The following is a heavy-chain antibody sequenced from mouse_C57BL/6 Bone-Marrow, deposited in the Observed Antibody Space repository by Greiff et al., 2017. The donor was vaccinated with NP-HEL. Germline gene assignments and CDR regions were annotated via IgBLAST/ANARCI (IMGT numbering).Heavy chain of an antibody. Sequence: EVQLQQSGAELVRPGASVKLSCTASGFNIKDDYMHWVKQRPEQGLEWIGWIDPENGDTEYASKFQGKATITADTSSNTAYLQLSSLTSEDTAVYYCTTVWDRFAYWGQGTLVTVSA. V-gene: IGHV14-4*01. CDR2: IDPENGDT. CDR1: GFNIKDDY. D-gene: IGHD4-1*01. CDR3: TTVWDRFAY. J-gene: IGHJ3*01.